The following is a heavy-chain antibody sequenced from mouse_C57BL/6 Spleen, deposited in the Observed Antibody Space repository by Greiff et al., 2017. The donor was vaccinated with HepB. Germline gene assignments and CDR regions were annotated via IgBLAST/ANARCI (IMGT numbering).Heavy chain of an antibody. CDR2: ISSGSSTI. V-gene: IGHV5-17*01. J-gene: IGHJ2*01. Sequence: EVKVEESGGGLVKPGGSLKLSCAASGFTFSDYGMHWVRQAPEKGLEWVAYISSGSSTIYYADTVKGRFTISRDNAKNTLFLQMTSLRSEDTAMYYCARPLRGGYYFDYWGQGTTLTVSS. CDR1: GFTFSDYG. D-gene: IGHD2-12*01. CDR3: ARPLRGGYYFDY.